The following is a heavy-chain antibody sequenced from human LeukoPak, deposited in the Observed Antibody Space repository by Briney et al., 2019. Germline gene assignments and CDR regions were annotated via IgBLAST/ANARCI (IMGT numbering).Heavy chain of an antibody. V-gene: IGHV5-51*01. CDR1: GYSFTSYW. CDR3: ARHGVYYDSSGYYQNYYYYGMDV. J-gene: IGHJ6*02. D-gene: IGHD3-22*01. CDR2: IYPGDSDT. Sequence: PGESLKISCKGSGYSFTSYWIGWVRQMPGKGLEWMGIIYPGDSDTRYSPSFQGQVTISADKSISTAYLQWSSLKASDTAMYYCARHGVYYDSSGYYQNYYYYGMDVWGQGTTVTVSS.